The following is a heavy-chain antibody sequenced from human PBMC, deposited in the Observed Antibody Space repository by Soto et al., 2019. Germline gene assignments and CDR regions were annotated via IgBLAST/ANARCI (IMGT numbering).Heavy chain of an antibody. J-gene: IGHJ6*02. CDR2: ISYDGSNK. CDR3: ARVMSDGYNSPKSSYYYYYGMDV. D-gene: IGHD5-12*01. CDR1: GFTFSSYA. V-gene: IGHV3-30-3*01. Sequence: QVQLVESGGGVVQPGRSLRLSCAASGFTFSSYAMHWVRQAPGKGLEWVAVISYDGSNKYYADSVKGRFTISRDNSKNTLYLQKNSLRAEDTAVYYCARVMSDGYNSPKSSYYYYYGMDVWGQGTTVTVSS.